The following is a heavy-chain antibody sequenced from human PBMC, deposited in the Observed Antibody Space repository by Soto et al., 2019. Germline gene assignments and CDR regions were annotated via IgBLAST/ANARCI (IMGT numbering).Heavy chain of an antibody. V-gene: IGHV4-59*12. Sequence: SETLSLTCTVSGGSISSYYWSWIRQPPGKGLEWIGYINYSGSTNYNPSLKSRVTISVDTSKNQFSLKLTSVTAADTAVYYCARDKIPGLFYYWGQRTLVTVSS. CDR3: ARDKIPGLFYY. CDR1: GGSISSYY. J-gene: IGHJ4*02. D-gene: IGHD2-21*01. CDR2: INYSGST.